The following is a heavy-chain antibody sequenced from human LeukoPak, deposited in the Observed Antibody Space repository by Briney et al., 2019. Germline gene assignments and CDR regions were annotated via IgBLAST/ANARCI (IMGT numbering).Heavy chain of an antibody. CDR1: GGSISSSSYY. CDR2: IYYSGST. CDR3: ARDSGSGLDY. D-gene: IGHD3-10*01. V-gene: IGHV4-39*07. J-gene: IGHJ4*02. Sequence: SETLSLTCTVSGGSISSSSYYWGWIRQPPGKGLEWIGSIYYSGSTYYNPSLKSRVTISVERAKNQGSLKLSSVTAADTAVYYCARDSGSGLDYWGQGTLVTVSS.